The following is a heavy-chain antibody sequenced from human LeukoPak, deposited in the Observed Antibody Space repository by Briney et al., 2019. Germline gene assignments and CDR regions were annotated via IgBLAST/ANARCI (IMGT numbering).Heavy chain of an antibody. J-gene: IGHJ4*02. V-gene: IGHV3-33*06. CDR3: AKSVLPASSGFDY. Sequence: GGSLRLSCAASGFTFSSYGMHWVRQAPGKGLEWVAVIWYDGSNKYYADSVKGRFTISRDNSKNTLYLQMNSLRAEDTAVYYCAKSVLPASSGFDYWGQGTLVTVSS. D-gene: IGHD6-19*01. CDR1: GFTFSSYG. CDR2: IWYDGSNK.